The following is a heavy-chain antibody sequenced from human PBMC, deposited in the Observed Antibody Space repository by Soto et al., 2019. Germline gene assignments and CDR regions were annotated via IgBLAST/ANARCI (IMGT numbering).Heavy chain of an antibody. J-gene: IGHJ3*02. D-gene: IGHD3-22*01. CDR3: ARGGDSSGYYSDAFDI. CDR2: IIPIFGTA. Sequence: GASVKVSCKASGGTFSSYAISWVRQAPGQGLEWMGGIIPIFGTANYAQKFQGRVTITADESTSTAYMELSSLRSEDTAVYYCARGGDSSGYYSDAFDIWGQGTMVTVSS. CDR1: GGTFSSYA. V-gene: IGHV1-69*13.